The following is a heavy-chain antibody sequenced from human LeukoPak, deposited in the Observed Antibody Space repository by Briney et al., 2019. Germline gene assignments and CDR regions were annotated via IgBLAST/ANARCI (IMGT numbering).Heavy chain of an antibody. CDR2: INHSGST. D-gene: IGHD3-16*02. Sequence: SETLSLTCAVYGGPFSGYYWSWIRQPPGKGLEWIGEINHSGSTNYNPSLKSRVTISVDTSKNQFSLKLSSVTAADTAVYYCARGGYYDYVWGSYRYRYYFDYWGQGTLVTVSS. J-gene: IGHJ4*02. CDR1: GGPFSGYY. V-gene: IGHV4-34*01. CDR3: ARGGYYDYVWGSYRYRYYFDY.